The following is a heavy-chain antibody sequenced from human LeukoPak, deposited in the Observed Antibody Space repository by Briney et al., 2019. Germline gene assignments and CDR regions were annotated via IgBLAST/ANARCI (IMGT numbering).Heavy chain of an antibody. CDR3: ARSGSEGKGGGAFDI. Sequence: PGGSLRLSCAASGFTFSSYAMHWVRQAPGKGLEWVAVISYDGSNKYYADSVKGRFTISRDNSKNTLYLQMNSLRAEDTAVYYCARSGSEGKGGGAFDIWGQGTMVTVSS. CDR1: GFTFSSYA. J-gene: IGHJ3*02. V-gene: IGHV3-30-3*01. D-gene: IGHD3-10*01. CDR2: ISYDGSNK.